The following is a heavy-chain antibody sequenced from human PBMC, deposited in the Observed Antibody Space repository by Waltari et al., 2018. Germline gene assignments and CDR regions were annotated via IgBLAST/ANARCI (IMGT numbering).Heavy chain of an antibody. D-gene: IGHD6-19*01. V-gene: IGHV1-18*01. CDR2: SSTATRSK. CDR3: ARGHSSGWYDWDH. Sequence: QVQLVQSGAELKKPGASVKVSCTASGYTFTYSGISWLRQAPGQGLEWMSWSSTATRSKKFSEKFQARVTMTTDTSTSTAYLELRSLTSDDTAIYYCARGHSSGWYDWDHWGQGTLVTVSS. J-gene: IGHJ4*02. CDR1: GYTFTYSG.